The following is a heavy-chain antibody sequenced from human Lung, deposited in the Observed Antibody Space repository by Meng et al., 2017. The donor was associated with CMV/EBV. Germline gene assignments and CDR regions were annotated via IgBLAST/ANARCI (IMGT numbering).Heavy chain of an antibody. CDR1: GFTFSSYW. J-gene: IGHJ3*02. CDR2: INSDGSST. V-gene: IGHV3-74*01. D-gene: IGHD4-23*01. Sequence: GESLKISCAASGFTFSSYWMHWVRQAPGKGLVWVSRINSDGSSTSYADSVKGRFTISRDNAKNTLYLQMNSLRAEDTAVYYCAREQPNSDAFDIWGQGTRV. CDR3: AREQPNSDAFDI.